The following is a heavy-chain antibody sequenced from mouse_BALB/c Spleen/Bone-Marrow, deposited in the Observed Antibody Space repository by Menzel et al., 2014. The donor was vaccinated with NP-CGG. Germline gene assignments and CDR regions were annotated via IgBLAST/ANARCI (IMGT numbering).Heavy chain of an antibody. CDR1: GFSLTGYG. J-gene: IGHJ2*01. Sequence: QVQLQQSGPGLVAPSQSLSITCTVSGFSLTGYGVNWVRQHPGKGLEWLGMIWGDGSTDYNSALKSRLSISKDNSKSQVFLKMNSLQTDDTARYYCARDHYYGYFDYWGQGTTLTVSS. D-gene: IGHD1-2*01. V-gene: IGHV2-6-7*01. CDR3: ARDHYYGYFDY. CDR2: IWGDGST.